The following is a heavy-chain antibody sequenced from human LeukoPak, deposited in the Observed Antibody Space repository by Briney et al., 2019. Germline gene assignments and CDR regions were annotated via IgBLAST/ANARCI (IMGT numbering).Heavy chain of an antibody. CDR1: GGSMSPYH. CDR3: ARAVSGRFDY. Sequence: SETLSLTCTVSGGSMSPYHWGWIQQPPGKGLEWTGYIYYSGSTNYNPSLNSRVTISVDTSKNQFSLRLSSVTAADTAIYYCARAVSGRFDYWGQGTLVTVSS. D-gene: IGHD6-19*01. V-gene: IGHV4-59*08. CDR2: IYYSGST. J-gene: IGHJ4*02.